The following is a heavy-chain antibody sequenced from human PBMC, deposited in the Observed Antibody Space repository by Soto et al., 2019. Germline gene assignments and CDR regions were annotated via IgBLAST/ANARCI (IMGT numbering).Heavy chain of an antibody. CDR1: GYNFNSYW. D-gene: IGHD6-25*01. CDR2: IFPSGSDT. J-gene: IGHJ4*03. V-gene: IGHV5-51*01. Sequence: GESLKISCRGSGYNFNSYWIAWVRQMPGKGLEWMGIIFPSGSDTRYSPSFRGQVTISVDRSISTAYLQWNSLKASDSATYYCARRVGSSGRYFDNWGQGSRVT. CDR3: ARRVGSSGRYFDN.